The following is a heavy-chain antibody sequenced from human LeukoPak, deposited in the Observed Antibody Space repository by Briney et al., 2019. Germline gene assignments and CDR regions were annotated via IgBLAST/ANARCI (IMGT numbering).Heavy chain of an antibody. J-gene: IGHJ5*02. V-gene: IGHV4-34*01. CDR3: ARGGGRCSSTSCYRGNWFDP. CDR1: GGSFSGYY. CDR2: INHSGST. Sequence: PSETLSLTCAVYGGSFSGYYWSWIRKPPGKGLEWIGEINHSGSTNYNPSLKSRVTISVDTSKNQFSLKLSSVTAADTAVYYCARGGGRCSSTSCYRGNWFDPWGQGTLVTVSS. D-gene: IGHD2-2*01.